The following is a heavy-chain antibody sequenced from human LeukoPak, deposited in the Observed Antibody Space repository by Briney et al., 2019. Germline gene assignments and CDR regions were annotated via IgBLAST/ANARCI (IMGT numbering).Heavy chain of an antibody. Sequence: ASVKVSCKVAGYSLTDLSIHWVRQAPGRGLEWMGGFDREDRETIYAQKFQGRVTMTEDTSTDTAYMELSSVRSEDTAVYYCATHRTTVITGLVYWGQGTLVSVSS. CDR2: FDREDRET. J-gene: IGHJ4*02. V-gene: IGHV1-24*01. CDR3: ATHRTTVITGLVY. CDR1: GYSLTDLS. D-gene: IGHD4-17*01.